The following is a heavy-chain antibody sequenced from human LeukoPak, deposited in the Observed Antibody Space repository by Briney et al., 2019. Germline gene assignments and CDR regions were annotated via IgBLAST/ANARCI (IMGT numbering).Heavy chain of an antibody. D-gene: IGHD3-10*01. CDR3: ARAGYYGSGSYPRLSYYGMDV. J-gene: IGHJ6*02. Sequence: PGRSLRLSCEASGFTFSSYAMHWVRQAPGKGLEWVAVISYDGSNKYYADSVKGRFTISRDNSKNTLYLQMNSLRAEDTAVYYCARAGYYGSGSYPRLSYYGMDVWGQGTTVTVSS. CDR2: ISYDGSNK. V-gene: IGHV3-30-3*01. CDR1: GFTFSSYA.